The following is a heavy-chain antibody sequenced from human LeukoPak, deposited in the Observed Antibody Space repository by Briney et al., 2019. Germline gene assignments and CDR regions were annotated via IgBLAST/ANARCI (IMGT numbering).Heavy chain of an antibody. V-gene: IGHV4-59*08. CDR1: GGSISSYY. Sequence: PSEALSLRSMVSGGSISSYYWSWIRQPPGKELEWIGYIYYSGSTNYNPSLKSRVTIPVDTSKNQFSLKLSSVTAADTAVYYCARHGAAAGTWGNWFDPWGQGTLVTVSS. J-gene: IGHJ5*02. D-gene: IGHD6-13*01. CDR2: IYYSGST. CDR3: ARHGAAAGTWGNWFDP.